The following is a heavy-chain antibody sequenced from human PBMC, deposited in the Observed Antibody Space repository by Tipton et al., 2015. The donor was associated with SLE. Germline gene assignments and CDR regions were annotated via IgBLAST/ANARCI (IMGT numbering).Heavy chain of an antibody. CDR2: IYYSGST. Sequence: TLSLTCTVSGGSISSGDYYWSWIRQPPGKGLEWIGYIYYSGSTYYNPSLKSRVTISVDTSKNQFSLKLSSVTAADTAVYYCARDGGQWLVRRYFQHWGQGTLVTASS. V-gene: IGHV4-30-4*01. CDR1: GGSISSGDYY. J-gene: IGHJ1*01. CDR3: ARDGGQWLVRRYFQH. D-gene: IGHD6-19*01.